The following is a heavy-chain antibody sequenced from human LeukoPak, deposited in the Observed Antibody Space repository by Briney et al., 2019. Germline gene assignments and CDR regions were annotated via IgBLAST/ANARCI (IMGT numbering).Heavy chain of an antibody. D-gene: IGHD3-22*01. V-gene: IGHV4-4*07. CDR2: ISTTGST. CDR3: ARQVVITKTFDY. Sequence: PSDTLSLTCTVSGASISDYYWSWIRQSAGKGLEWIGRISTTGSTYYNPSFQSRVTMSADPSKTLFFLRLRSVTAADTAVYYCARQVVITKTFDYWGQGTLVTVSS. CDR1: GASISDYY. J-gene: IGHJ4*02.